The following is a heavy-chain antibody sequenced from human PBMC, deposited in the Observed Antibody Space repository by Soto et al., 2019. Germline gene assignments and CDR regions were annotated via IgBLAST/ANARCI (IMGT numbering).Heavy chain of an antibody. V-gene: IGHV1-69*13. CDR1: RDTFDSYA. D-gene: IGHD6-25*01. CDR3: AAGGRDGYIK. Sequence: SVKVSGKTSRDTFDSYAITWVRQAPGQGLEWMGGIIPVLGTRKYAQKFQGRVTMTADESTSTAYLELSSLRSEDRAVYYCAAGGRDGYIKWGQGTQVTVSS. CDR2: IIPVLGTR. J-gene: IGHJ4*02.